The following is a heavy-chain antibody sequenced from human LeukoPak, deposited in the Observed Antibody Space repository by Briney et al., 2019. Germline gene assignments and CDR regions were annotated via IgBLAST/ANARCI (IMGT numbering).Heavy chain of an antibody. D-gene: IGHD6-13*01. V-gene: IGHV5-10-1*01. CDR3: ARLPRRSSWYSWGY. Sequence: GESLRISCKGSGYSFTSYGISWVRQMPGKGLEWMGRIDPTDSYTNYSPYFQGHVTIPADNSISTAYLQWSSLKASDTAMYSSARLPRRSSWYSWGYWGQGTLVTVSS. CDR2: IDPTDSYT. J-gene: IGHJ4*02. CDR1: GYSFTSYG.